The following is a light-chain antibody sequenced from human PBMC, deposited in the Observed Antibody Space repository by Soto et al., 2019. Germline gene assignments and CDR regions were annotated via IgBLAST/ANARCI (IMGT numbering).Light chain of an antibody. Sequence: EIVLTQSPGTLSVSPGEGVTLSCRASQSVKNNYLAWYQHKPGQAPRLLISETSTRASGIPDRFIGGGSGTDFTLTITTLEPEDFAVYYCQHYSTSPSYTFGQGTKLE. CDR3: QHYSTSPSYT. J-gene: IGKJ2*01. CDR2: ETS. V-gene: IGKV3-20*01. CDR1: QSVKNNY.